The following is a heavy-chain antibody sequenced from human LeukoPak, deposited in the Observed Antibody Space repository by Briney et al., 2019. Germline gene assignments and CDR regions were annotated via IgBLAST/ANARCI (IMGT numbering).Heavy chain of an antibody. CDR2: IRSKAYGGTT. CDR1: GFTFGDYA. CDR3: TRTYYYDSSGYLNIDY. V-gene: IGHV3-49*03. J-gene: IGHJ4*02. D-gene: IGHD3-22*01. Sequence: GRSLRLSCTASGFTFGDYAMSWLRQAPGKGLEWVGFIRSKAYGGTTEYAASVKGRFTISRDDSKSIAYLQMNSLKTEDTAVYYCTRTYYYDSSGYLNIDYWGQGTLVTVSS.